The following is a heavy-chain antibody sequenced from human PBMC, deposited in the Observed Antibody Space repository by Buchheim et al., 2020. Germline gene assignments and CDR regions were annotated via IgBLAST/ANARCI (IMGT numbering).Heavy chain of an antibody. Sequence: QVQLVQSGAEVKKPGASVKVSCKASGYTFTSYYMHWVRQAPGQGLEWMGIINPSGGSTSYAQKFQGRVTMTRDTSTSTVYMELSSLRSEDTAVYYCATSAPYDSSGYYGMRYYYGMDVWGQGTT. CDR3: ATSAPYDSSGYYGMRYYYGMDV. CDR1: GYTFTSYY. CDR2: INPSGGST. J-gene: IGHJ6*02. D-gene: IGHD3-22*01. V-gene: IGHV1-46*01.